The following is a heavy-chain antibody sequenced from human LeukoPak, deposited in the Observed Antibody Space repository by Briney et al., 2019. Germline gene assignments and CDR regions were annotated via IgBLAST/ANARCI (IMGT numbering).Heavy chain of an antibody. CDR1: GFTFSSYW. CDR2: IKEDGSEK. Sequence: GGSLRLSCAASGFTFSSYWMTWVRQAPGKGLEWVANIKEDGSEKYYVDSVKGRFTISRDNAKNSLYLQMNSLRVEDTAVYYCARDQGPLWFGESRGQGTLVTVSS. D-gene: IGHD3-10*01. V-gene: IGHV3-7*01. J-gene: IGHJ4*02. CDR3: ARDQGPLWFGES.